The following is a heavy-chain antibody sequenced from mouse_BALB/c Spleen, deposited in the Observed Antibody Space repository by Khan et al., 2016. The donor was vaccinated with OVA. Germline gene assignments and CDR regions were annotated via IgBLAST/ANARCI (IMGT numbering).Heavy chain of an antibody. CDR1: GYTFTSYV. D-gene: IGHD2-14*01. CDR2: IYPFNDDT. CDR3: AKNNRYDVYFDY. Sequence: VQLQQSGPELVKPGASVKMSCEAAGYTFTSYVIHWVKQKPGQGLEWIGYIYPFNDDTKYNEKFKGKATLTSDTSSSTAYMELRSLTSEDSAVHCCAKNNRYDVYFDYWGQGTTLTVSS. J-gene: IGHJ2*01. V-gene: IGHV1S136*01.